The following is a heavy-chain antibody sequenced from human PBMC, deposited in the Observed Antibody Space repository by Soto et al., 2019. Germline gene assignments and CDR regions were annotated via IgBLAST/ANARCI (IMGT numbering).Heavy chain of an antibody. CDR3: ARRNAFDI. V-gene: IGHV4-59*08. CDR2: IHNSGRT. Sequence: LSLTCSVSGGTFGSYYWTWIRQPPGKGLEWIGYIHNSGRTDYNPSLKSRASISVDTSKNQFSLKLTSVTAADTAVYYCARRNAFDIWGPGAMVTVSS. J-gene: IGHJ3*02. CDR1: GGTFGSYY.